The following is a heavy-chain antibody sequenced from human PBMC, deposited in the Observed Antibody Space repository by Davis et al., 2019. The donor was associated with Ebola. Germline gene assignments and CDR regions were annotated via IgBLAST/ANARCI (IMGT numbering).Heavy chain of an antibody. CDR1: GFTFSSYS. Sequence: GESLKISCAASGFTFSSYSMNWVRQAPGKGLEWVAVISYDGSNKYYADSVKGRFTISRDNSKNTLYLQMNSLRAEDTAVYYCAKLWLVGTGFDYWGQGTLVTVSS. CDR3: AKLWLVGTGFDY. J-gene: IGHJ4*02. CDR2: ISYDGSNK. D-gene: IGHD6-19*01. V-gene: IGHV3-30*18.